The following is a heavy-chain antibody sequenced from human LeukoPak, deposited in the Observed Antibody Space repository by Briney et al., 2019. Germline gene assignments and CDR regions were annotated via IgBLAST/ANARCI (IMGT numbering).Heavy chain of an antibody. Sequence: SVKVSCKASGGTFSSYTISWVRQAPGQGLEWMGRIIPILGIANYAQKFQGRVTITADKSTSTAYMELSSLSSEDTAVYYCARGSYDFWSGYFHADYYYYMDVWGKGTTVTVSS. D-gene: IGHD3-3*01. CDR2: IIPILGIA. V-gene: IGHV1-69*02. CDR3: ARGSYDFWSGYFHADYYYYMDV. J-gene: IGHJ6*03. CDR1: GGTFSSYT.